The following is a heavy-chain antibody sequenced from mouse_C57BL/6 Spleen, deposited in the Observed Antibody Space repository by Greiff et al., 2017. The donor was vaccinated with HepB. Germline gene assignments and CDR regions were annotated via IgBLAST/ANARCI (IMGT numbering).Heavy chain of an antibody. CDR3: AGGSDYYAMDY. J-gene: IGHJ4*01. Sequence: QVHVKQSGAELVRPGTSVKLSCKASGYTFTSYWMHWVKQRPGQGLEWIGVIDPSDSYTNYNQKFKGKATLTVDTSSSTAYMQLSSLTSEDSAVYYCAGGSDYYAMDYWGQGTSGTVSS. CDR2: IDPSDSYT. V-gene: IGHV1-59*01. CDR1: GYTFTSYW.